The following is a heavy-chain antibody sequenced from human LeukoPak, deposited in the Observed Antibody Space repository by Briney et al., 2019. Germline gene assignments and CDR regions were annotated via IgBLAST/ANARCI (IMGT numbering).Heavy chain of an antibody. CDR3: ARPYNRGYDSAFDI. J-gene: IGHJ3*02. CDR2: IYPGDSDT. D-gene: IGHD5-12*01. V-gene: IGHV5-51*01. CDR1: GYSFSTYW. Sequence: KRGESLKISCKGSGYSFSTYWIAWVRQMPGKGLEWMGIIYPGDSDTRYSPSFQGQVTISADKSITTAYLQWSSLKASDTAMYYCARPYNRGYDSAFDIWGQGTLVTVSS.